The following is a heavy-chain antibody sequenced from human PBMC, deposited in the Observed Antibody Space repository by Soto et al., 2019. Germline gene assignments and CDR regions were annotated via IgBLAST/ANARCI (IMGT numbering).Heavy chain of an antibody. Sequence: GGSLRLSCAASGFTFSSYGMHWVRQAPGKGLEWVAVIWYDGSNKYYADNVKGRFTISRDNSKNTLYLKMNSLSAEDTAVYYCSRESPYPSYCSSTSCYGDYFDYWGQGTLVTVSS. V-gene: IGHV3-33*01. J-gene: IGHJ4*02. CDR2: IWYDGSNK. D-gene: IGHD2-2*01. CDR1: GFTFSSYG. CDR3: SRESPYPSYCSSTSCYGDYFDY.